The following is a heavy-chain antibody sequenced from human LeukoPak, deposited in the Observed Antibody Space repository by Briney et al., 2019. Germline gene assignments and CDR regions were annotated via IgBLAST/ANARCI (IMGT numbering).Heavy chain of an antibody. J-gene: IGHJ6*03. CDR1: GFSFSVYW. V-gene: IGHV3-74*01. CDR3: ARVSQDYYYYYMDV. Sequence: GGSLRLSCAASGFSFSVYWMHWVRQAPGKGPVWVSRIKTDGSITDYADSVKGRFTISRDNSKNTLYLQMNSLRAEDTAVYYCARVSQDYYYYYMDVWGKGTTVTVSS. CDR2: IKTDGSIT.